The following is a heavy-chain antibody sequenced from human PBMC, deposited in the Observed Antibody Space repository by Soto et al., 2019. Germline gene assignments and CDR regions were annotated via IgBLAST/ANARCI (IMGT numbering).Heavy chain of an antibody. J-gene: IGHJ4*02. CDR2: ISGSGGST. Sequence: GGSLRLSCAASGFTFSSYAMSWVRQAPGKGLEWVSVISGSGGSTYYADSVKGRFTISRDNSKNTLYLQMNSLSAEDTAVYYCAGYSSLFDYWGQGALVTVSS. CDR3: AGYSSLFDY. CDR1: GFTFSSYA. V-gene: IGHV3-23*01. D-gene: IGHD5-12*01.